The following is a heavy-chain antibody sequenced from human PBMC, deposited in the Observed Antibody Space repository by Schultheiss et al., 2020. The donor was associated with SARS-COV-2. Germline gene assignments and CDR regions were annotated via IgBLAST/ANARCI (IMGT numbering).Heavy chain of an antibody. Sequence: ASVKVSCKASGGTFSSYAISWVRQAPGQGLEWMGRINPDSGATSSAQRFQGRVTMTRDTSISTAYMELSRLRSDDTAVYYCARAGLIVGADYYYYGMDVWGQGTTVTVSS. D-gene: IGHD1-26*01. CDR3: ARAGLIVGADYYYYGMDV. J-gene: IGHJ6*02. CDR2: INPDSGAT. CDR1: GGTFSSYA. V-gene: IGHV1-2*06.